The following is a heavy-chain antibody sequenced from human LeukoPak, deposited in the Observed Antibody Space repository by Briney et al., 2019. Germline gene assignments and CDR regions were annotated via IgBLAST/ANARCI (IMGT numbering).Heavy chain of an antibody. D-gene: IGHD2-8*01. J-gene: IGHJ4*02. CDR2: INPSGGST. Sequence: ASVKVSCKASGYTFTSYYMHWVRQAPGQGLEWMGIINPSGGSTSYAQKFQGRVTMTRDTSTSTVYMELSSLRSGDTAVYYCARVPVMVYAIYYFDYWGQGTLVTVSS. CDR3: ARVPVMVYAIYYFDY. CDR1: GYTFTSYY. V-gene: IGHV1-46*01.